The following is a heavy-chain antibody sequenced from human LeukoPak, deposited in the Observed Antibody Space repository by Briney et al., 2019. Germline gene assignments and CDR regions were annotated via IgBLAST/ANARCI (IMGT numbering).Heavy chain of an antibody. D-gene: IGHD4-17*01. Sequence: PSGSLSLTCAVSGGSITSDTRWCWVRQPPGKGLEWIGEIYHSGSTNYNPSLKSRVTISVDKSENQSCPRLSSVTAADTAVYYCAVSFTVTTYYFDYWGQGTLVTVSS. CDR2: IYHSGST. CDR1: GGSITSDTR. CDR3: AVSFTVTTYYFDY. J-gene: IGHJ4*01. V-gene: IGHV4-4*02.